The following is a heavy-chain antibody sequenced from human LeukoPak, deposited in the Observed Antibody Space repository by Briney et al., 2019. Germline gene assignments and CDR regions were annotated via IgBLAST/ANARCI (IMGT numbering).Heavy chain of an antibody. CDR2: IRYDGSNK. Sequence: GGSLRLSCAASGFTFSSYGMHWVREAPGTGLGWVAFIRYDGSNKYYADSVKGRFTVSRDNSKNTLYLQMNSLRAEDTAVYYCASERAAAGTSPFDFWGQGTLVTVSS. CDR3: ASERAAAGTSPFDF. D-gene: IGHD6-13*01. J-gene: IGHJ4*02. CDR1: GFTFSSYG. V-gene: IGHV3-30*02.